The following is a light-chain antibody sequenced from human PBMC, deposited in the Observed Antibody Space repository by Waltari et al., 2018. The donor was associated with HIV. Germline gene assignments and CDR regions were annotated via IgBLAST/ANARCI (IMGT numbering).Light chain of an antibody. J-gene: IGLJ3*02. Sequence: SSELTQDPAVSVALGQTVRITCQGDSLRRNYASWYQQKPGQEPVPVIYDKNSRPAGIPDRFAGSSSRNTASLTITGAQAEDEADYYCNSRDSSDNHLVFGGGTKLTVL. CDR1: SLRRNY. CDR3: NSRDSSDNHLV. CDR2: DKN. V-gene: IGLV3-19*01.